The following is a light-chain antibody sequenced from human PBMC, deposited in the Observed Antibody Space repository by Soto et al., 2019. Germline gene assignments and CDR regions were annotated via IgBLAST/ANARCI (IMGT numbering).Light chain of an antibody. CDR2: EVT. Sequence: QSALTQPASVSGSPGQSSTISCTGTSSDVGGYNYVSWYQQHPDKAPEVMSYEVTKRPSGVSDRFSGSTSGNTASLTISGLQAEDEAVYYCYSYTSRSTWVFGGGTQLTVL. V-gene: IGLV2-14*01. CDR3: YSYTSRSTWV. J-gene: IGLJ3*02. CDR1: SSDVGGYNY.